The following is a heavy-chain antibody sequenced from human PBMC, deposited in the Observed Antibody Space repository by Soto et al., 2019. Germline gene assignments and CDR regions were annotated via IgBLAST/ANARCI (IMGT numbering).Heavy chain of an antibody. Sequence: GGSLRLSCTASGFTFSSSAMSWVRQAPGRGLEWVSGISGSGAGTYYADSVKGRFTISRDNSKNTLYLQMSGLRAEDAAVYYCAKGPTVFGAVISFDYYYGMYVWGQGTPVTVSS. CDR3: AKGPTVFGAVISFDYYYGMYV. CDR2: ISGSGAGT. CDR1: GFTFSSSA. J-gene: IGHJ6*02. D-gene: IGHD3-3*01. V-gene: IGHV3-23*01.